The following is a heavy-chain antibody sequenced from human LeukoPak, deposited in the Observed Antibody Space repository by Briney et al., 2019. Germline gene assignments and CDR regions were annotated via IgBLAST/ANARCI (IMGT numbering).Heavy chain of an antibody. Sequence: GRSLRLSCAASGFTFSSYAMHWVRQAPGKGLEWVAVISYDGSNKYYADSVKGRFTISRDNSKNTLYLQMNSLRAEDTAVYYCASNTYYDFWSGRLGAFDYWGQGTLVTVSS. CDR2: ISYDGSNK. V-gene: IGHV3-30-3*01. CDR3: ASNTYYDFWSGRLGAFDY. D-gene: IGHD3-3*01. CDR1: GFTFSSYA. J-gene: IGHJ4*02.